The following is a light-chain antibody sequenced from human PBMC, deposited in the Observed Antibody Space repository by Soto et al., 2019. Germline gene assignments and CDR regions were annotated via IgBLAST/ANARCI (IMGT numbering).Light chain of an antibody. J-gene: IGKJ1*01. V-gene: IGKV3-15*01. Sequence: VMTQSPGTLSASPGERATLSSRPRERINSNIPWYQQTPGQAHRLRIYDASTEATGSPAWFSGSGSGTEFTLAICRLLSEDIAVYYCQHYYNWRPRFGQGTKVDIK. CDR1: ERINSN. CDR3: QHYYNWRPR. CDR2: DAS.